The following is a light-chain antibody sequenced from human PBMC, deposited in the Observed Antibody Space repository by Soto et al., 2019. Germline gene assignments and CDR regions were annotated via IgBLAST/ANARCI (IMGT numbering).Light chain of an antibody. CDR2: DAS. Sequence: IHMTQSPSTLSASVLYRVTITFLASQSISSWLAWYQQKPGKAPKLLIYDASSLESGVPSRFSGSGSGTEFTLTISSLHSEDFAVYYCQQYYDWPITFGQGTRLEN. CDR3: QQYYDWPIT. J-gene: IGKJ5*01. V-gene: IGKV1-5*01. CDR1: QSISSW.